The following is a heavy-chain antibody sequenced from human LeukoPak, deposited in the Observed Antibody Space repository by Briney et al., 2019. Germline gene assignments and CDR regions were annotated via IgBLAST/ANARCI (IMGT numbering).Heavy chain of an antibody. CDR3: ASRAAFCGDDCFRFDY. CDR1: GGSISGYY. CDR2: IHYSGST. Sequence: SSETLSLTCTVSGGSISGYYWSWIRQPPGKGVEWIGYIHYSGSTRYNPSLENRVTISVDTSKNQFSLNLTSVTAADTAVYYCASRAAFCGDDCFRFDYWGQGTLVTVSS. D-gene: IGHD2-21*02. V-gene: IGHV4-59*01. J-gene: IGHJ4*02.